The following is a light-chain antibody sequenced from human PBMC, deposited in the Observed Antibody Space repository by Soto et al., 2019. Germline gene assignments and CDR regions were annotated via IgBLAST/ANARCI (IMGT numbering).Light chain of an antibody. Sequence: QSALTQPASVSGSPGQSSTISCTGTSSDVGGYNYVSWYQQHPGKAPKVMIYDVSNRPSGVSNRFSGSKSGNTASLTISGLQAEDEADYYCSSYTSSSTLLVFGTGTKLTVL. CDR3: SSYTSSSTLLV. J-gene: IGLJ1*01. V-gene: IGLV2-14*01. CDR1: SSDVGGYNY. CDR2: DVS.